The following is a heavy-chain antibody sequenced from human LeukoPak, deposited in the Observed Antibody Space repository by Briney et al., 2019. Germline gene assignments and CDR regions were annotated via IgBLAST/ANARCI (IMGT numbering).Heavy chain of an antibody. CDR3: ARASLTADNWFDP. V-gene: IGHV4-34*01. CDR1: GGSFSGYY. D-gene: IGHD1-14*01. CDR2: INHSGST. Sequence: SETLSLTCAVYGGSFSGYYWSWIRQPPGKGLEWIGEINHSGSTYYNPSPKSRVTMSVDTSKNQFSLKVSSVTAADTAVYYCARASLTADNWFDPWGQGTLVTVSS. J-gene: IGHJ5*02.